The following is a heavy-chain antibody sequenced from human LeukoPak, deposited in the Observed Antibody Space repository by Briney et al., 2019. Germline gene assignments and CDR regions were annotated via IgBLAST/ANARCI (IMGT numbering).Heavy chain of an antibody. D-gene: IGHD6-13*01. CDR3: AREYSSSWYHYYYMDV. Sequence: GGSLRLSCAASGFTFSGCAMHWVRQAPGKGLEWVAFIRSDGSNKYYADSVKGRFTISRDKSKNTLFLQMNSLRTEDTAVYYCAREYSSSWYHYYYMDVWGKGTTVTVSS. CDR2: IRSDGSNK. V-gene: IGHV3-30*02. J-gene: IGHJ6*03. CDR1: GFTFSGCA.